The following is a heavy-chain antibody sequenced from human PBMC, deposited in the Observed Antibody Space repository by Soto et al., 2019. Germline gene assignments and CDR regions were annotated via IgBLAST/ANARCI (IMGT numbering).Heavy chain of an antibody. Sequence: TSETLSLTCAVYGGSLSGYSWSWIRQPPGKGLEWIAKINHRGTTTYNPSLKSRVTISVNMSKNQFSLKLSSVTAADTAVYYCARDYHDRSTYPFDSWGQGTLGTVSS. CDR1: GGSLSGYS. J-gene: IGHJ5*01. CDR2: INHRGTT. D-gene: IGHD3-22*01. V-gene: IGHV4-34*01. CDR3: ARDYHDRSTYPFDS.